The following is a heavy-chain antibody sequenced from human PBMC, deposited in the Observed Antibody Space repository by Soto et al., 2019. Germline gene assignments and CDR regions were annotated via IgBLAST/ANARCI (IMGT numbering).Heavy chain of an antibody. CDR3: ARIGGYHGPLDY. V-gene: IGHV4-59*01. J-gene: IGHJ4*02. CDR2: TYHRGST. CDR1: VVSISSYF. D-gene: IGHD6-25*01. Sequence: SETLSLTCSVSVVSISSYFWSWIRQAPGRGLEWIGYTYHRGSTNYSPSLKSRVAISLDTSENQFSLKVNSVTAADTAVYYCARIGGYHGPLDYWGQGTPVTVSS.